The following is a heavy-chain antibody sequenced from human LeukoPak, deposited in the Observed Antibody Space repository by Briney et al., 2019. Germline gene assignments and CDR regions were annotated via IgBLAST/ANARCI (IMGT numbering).Heavy chain of an antibody. D-gene: IGHD3-22*01. J-gene: IGHJ4*02. CDR1: GFTFSRHA. Sequence: GGSLRLSCAASGFTFSRHAMNWVRQAPGKGLEWVAVIWYDGSNKYYADSVKGRSTISRDNSNNTLYLQMNSLRADDTAVYYCAKVTDSSGYPPSDYWGQGTLVTVSS. V-gene: IGHV3-33*06. CDR3: AKVTDSSGYPPSDY. CDR2: IWYDGSNK.